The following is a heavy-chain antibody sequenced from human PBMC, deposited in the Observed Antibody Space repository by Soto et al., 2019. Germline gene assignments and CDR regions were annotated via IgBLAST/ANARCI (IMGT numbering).Heavy chain of an antibody. CDR3: ARGTSTYSSRWYTDFDP. D-gene: IGHD6-13*01. V-gene: IGHV1-8*01. CDR1: GYTFTSYD. CDR2: MNPNSGNT. Sequence: ASVKVSFKASGYTFTSYDINWVRQATGQGLEWMGWMNPNSGNTGYAQKFQGRVTMTRNTSISTAYMELSSLGSEDTAVYYCARGTSTYSSRWYTDFDPWGQGTLVTVSS. J-gene: IGHJ5*02.